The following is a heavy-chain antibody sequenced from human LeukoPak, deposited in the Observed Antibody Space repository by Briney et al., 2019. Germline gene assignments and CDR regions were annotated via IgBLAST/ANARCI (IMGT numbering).Heavy chain of an antibody. CDR2: INHSGST. V-gene: IGHV4-34*01. D-gene: IGHD3-22*01. J-gene: IGHJ4*02. CDR3: ARVRTYYYDSSGYSPYYFDY. Sequence: PSETLSLTCAVYGGSFGGYYWSWIRQPPGKGLEWIGEINHSGSTNYNPSLKSRVTISVDTSKNQFSLKLSSVTAADTAVYYCARVRTYYYDSSGYSPYYFDYWGQGTLVTVSS. CDR1: GGSFGGYY.